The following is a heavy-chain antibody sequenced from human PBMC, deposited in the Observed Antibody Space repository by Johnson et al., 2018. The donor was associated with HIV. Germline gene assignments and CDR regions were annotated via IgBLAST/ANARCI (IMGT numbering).Heavy chain of an antibody. CDR2: ISGSGGST. V-gene: IGHV3-23*04. D-gene: IGHD3-10*01. CDR3: ARELGEDYYYGSGGDAFDI. J-gene: IGHJ3*02. CDR1: GFTFSSYA. Sequence: VQLVESGGGLVKPGGSLRLSCAASGFTFSSYAMSWVRQAPGKGLEWVSAISGSGGSTYYADSVKGRFTISKDNSKNMVYLQMNSLRAEDTAVYHCARELGEDYYYGSGGDAFDIWGQGTLVTVSS.